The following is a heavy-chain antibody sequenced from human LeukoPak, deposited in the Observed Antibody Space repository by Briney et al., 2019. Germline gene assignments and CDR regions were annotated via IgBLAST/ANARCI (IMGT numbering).Heavy chain of an antibody. V-gene: IGHV3-23*01. J-gene: IGHJ4*02. CDR1: GFSFNTYA. D-gene: IGHD6-6*01. CDR3: AKEGSSSSALDY. CDR2: ISNTGGST. Sequence: GGSLRLSCAASGFSFNTYAMSWVRQAPGKGLEWVSAISNTGGSTYYADSVKGRFTISRDNSKNTLYLQMNSLRAEDTAVYYCAKEGSSSSALDYWGQGTLVTVSS.